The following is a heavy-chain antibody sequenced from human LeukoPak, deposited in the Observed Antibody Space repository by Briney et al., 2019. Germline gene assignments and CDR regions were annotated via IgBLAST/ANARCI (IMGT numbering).Heavy chain of an antibody. CDR1: GFTFTDYA. CDR3: ARGGGNTRFDY. Sequence: GGSLRLSCVASGFTFTDYAMSWVCQAPGKGLEWVSIIYTSGGTYYADSVKGRFTISRDNSKNTLYLQMNSLRAEDTAVYYCARGGGNTRFDYWGQGTLVTVS. CDR2: IYTSGGT. V-gene: IGHV3-23*05. J-gene: IGHJ4*02. D-gene: IGHD3-16*01.